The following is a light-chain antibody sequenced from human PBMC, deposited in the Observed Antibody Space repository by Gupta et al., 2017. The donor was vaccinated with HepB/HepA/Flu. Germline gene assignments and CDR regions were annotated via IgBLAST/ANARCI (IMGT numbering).Light chain of an antibody. CDR3: QQLNS. Sequence: ITCRASQGISSYLAWYQQKPGKAPKLLIYAASTLQSGVPSRFSGSGSGTEFTLIISSLQPEDFATYYCQQLNSFGPGTKVDIK. V-gene: IGKV1-9*01. CDR2: AAS. CDR1: QGISSY. J-gene: IGKJ3*01.